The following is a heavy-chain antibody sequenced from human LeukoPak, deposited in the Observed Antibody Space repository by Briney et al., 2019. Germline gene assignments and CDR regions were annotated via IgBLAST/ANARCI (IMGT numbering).Heavy chain of an antibody. CDR3: ARQSITIFGVVILFDY. Sequence: ASVKVSCKASGYTFTSYYMHWVRQAPGQGLEWMGIINPSGGSTSYARKFQGRVTMTRDTSTSTVYMELSSLRSEDTAVYYCARQSITIFGVVILFDYWGQGTLVTVSS. V-gene: IGHV1-46*01. J-gene: IGHJ4*02. CDR2: INPSGGST. D-gene: IGHD3-3*01. CDR1: GYTFTSYY.